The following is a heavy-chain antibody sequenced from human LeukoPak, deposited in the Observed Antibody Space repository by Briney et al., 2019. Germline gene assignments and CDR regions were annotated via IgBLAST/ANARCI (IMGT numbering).Heavy chain of an antibody. CDR3: ARALGKVDAFDI. Sequence: GGSLRLSCAASGFTFSSYGMHWVRQAPGKGLEWVAVIWYDGSNKYYADSVKGRFTISRDNSKNTLYLQMNSLRTEDTAVYYCARALGKVDAFDIWGQGTMVTVSS. D-gene: IGHD4-23*01. CDR2: IWYDGSNK. J-gene: IGHJ3*02. V-gene: IGHV3-33*01. CDR1: GFTFSSYG.